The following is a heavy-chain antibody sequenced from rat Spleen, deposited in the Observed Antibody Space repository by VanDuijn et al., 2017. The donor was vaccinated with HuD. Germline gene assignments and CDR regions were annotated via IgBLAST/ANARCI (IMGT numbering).Heavy chain of an antibody. CDR2: ISYDGSST. D-gene: IGHD1-2*01. Sequence: EVQLVESGGGLVQPGRSLKLSCVASGFSFSTFAMAWVRQAPTKGLEWVATISYDGSSTYYRDSVKGRFTISRDNAKSTLYLQMDSLRSEDTATYYCARHAISYWYFDFWGPGTMVTVSS. V-gene: IGHV5-29*01. CDR1: GFSFSTFA. CDR3: ARHAISYWYFDF. J-gene: IGHJ1*01.